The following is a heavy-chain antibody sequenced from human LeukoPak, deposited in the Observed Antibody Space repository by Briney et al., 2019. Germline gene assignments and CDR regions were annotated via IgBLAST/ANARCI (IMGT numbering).Heavy chain of an antibody. CDR2: VSLDAAT. CDR3: ARLDCSGVDACYNH. V-gene: IGHV4-4*08. Sequence: SETLSLTCSVSGDSVTRNSWNWNRHPPVSGFERLGYVSLDAATNHTPSLRSRVFISVYAGTNRISLNLTSLTAADTAMYYCARLDCSGVDACYNHWGRETLVSVSS. D-gene: IGHD2-15*01. CDR1: GDSVTRNS. J-gene: IGHJ4*02.